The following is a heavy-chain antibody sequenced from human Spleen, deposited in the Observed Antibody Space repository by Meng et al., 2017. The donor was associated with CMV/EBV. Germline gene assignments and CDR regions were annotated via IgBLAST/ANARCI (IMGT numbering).Heavy chain of an antibody. CDR1: GFSVSSTS. Sequence: LACAASGFSVSSTSMRWVRQAPGKGLEWVSILYSGGNTYYADSVQGRFTISRDNSKNTVYLQMNSLRTEDTAVYYCARGGRRFLDYWGQGTLVTVSS. CDR2: LYSGGNT. CDR3: ARGGRRFLDY. D-gene: IGHD3-3*01. V-gene: IGHV3-66*02. J-gene: IGHJ4*02.